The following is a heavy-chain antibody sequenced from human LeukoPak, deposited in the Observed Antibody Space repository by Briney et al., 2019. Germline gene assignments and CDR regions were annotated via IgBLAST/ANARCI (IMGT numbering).Heavy chain of an antibody. Sequence: PGGSLRLSCPASGFSFSTYGIHWVRQAPGKGLEWVAVMWYDGSKDYYADSVKGRFTISRDTSKNTLYLQMNNLRAEDTAVYYCAKDRETYEYTFDYWGQGTLVTVSS. D-gene: IGHD6-6*01. CDR3: AKDRETYEYTFDY. CDR2: MWYDGSKD. CDR1: GFSFSTYG. V-gene: IGHV3-33*06. J-gene: IGHJ4*02.